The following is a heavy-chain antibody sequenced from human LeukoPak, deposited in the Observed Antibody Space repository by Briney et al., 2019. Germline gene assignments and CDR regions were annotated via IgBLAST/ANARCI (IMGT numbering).Heavy chain of an antibody. CDR1: GFTFGSHG. J-gene: IGHJ5*02. CDR3: AKDRSGYFEGSGSPLGFDP. CDR2: IRYDGSNK. V-gene: IGHV3-30*02. D-gene: IGHD3-10*01. Sequence: PGGSLRLSCAVSGFTFGSHGMHWVRQAPGKGLEWVAFIRYDGSNKYYADSVKGRFTISRDNSNNTLDLQMNTLRVDDSAVYYCAKDRSGYFEGSGSPLGFDPWGQGTLVTVSS.